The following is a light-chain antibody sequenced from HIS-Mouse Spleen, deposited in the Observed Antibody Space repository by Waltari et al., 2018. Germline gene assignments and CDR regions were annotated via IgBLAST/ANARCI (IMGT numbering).Light chain of an antibody. V-gene: IGLV2-23*01. CDR3: CSYAGSSTWV. J-gene: IGLJ3*02. CDR1: SSDVGRYNL. Sequence: QSALTQPASVSGSPGQSITISCPGTSSDVGRYNLVSWYQQHPGKAPKLMIYEGSKRHSGVSNRFSGSKSGNTASLTISGLQAEDEADYYCCSYAGSSTWVFGGGTKLTVL. CDR2: EGS.